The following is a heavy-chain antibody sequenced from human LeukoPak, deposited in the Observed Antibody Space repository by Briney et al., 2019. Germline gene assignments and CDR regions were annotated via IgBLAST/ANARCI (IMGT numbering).Heavy chain of an antibody. J-gene: IGHJ4*02. V-gene: IGHV1-18*01. Sequence: ASVKVSCKASGYTFTSYGISWVRQAPGQGLEWMGWISAYNGNTNYAQKLQGRVTMTTDTSTSTAYMELRSLRSEDTAVYYCARVPLFLELRFGEGYFDYWGQGILVTVSS. CDR2: ISAYNGNT. D-gene: IGHD3-16*01. CDR1: GYTFTSYG. CDR3: ARVPLFLELRFGEGYFDY.